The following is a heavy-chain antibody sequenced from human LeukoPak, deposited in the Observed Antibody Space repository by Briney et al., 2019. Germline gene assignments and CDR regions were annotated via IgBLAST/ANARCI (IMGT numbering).Heavy chain of an antibody. Sequence: SETLSLTCTVSGGSISYDYWSWIRQSPGKRLEWIGYIHYSGATNYSPSLKSRVTISVDTSKNQFSLKLSSVTAADMALYYCATLRGASTAVFDSWGQGALVTVSS. D-gene: IGHD2-21*02. V-gene: IGHV4-59*08. J-gene: IGHJ4*02. CDR2: IHYSGAT. CDR1: GGSISYDY. CDR3: ATLRGASTAVFDS.